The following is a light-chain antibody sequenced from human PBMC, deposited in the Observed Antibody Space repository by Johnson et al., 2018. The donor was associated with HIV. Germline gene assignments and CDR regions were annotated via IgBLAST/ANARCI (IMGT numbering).Light chain of an antibody. V-gene: IGLV1-51*02. Sequence: QPVLTQPPSVSATPGQRVTISCSGRGSNIGSHYVSWYQQLPGTALERLIFDNGKRPSGIPDLSSGVKSGTSTTLGITGLQAGDDADYYCGTWDNSLSIGYVFGTGTKVTVL. J-gene: IGLJ1*01. CDR1: GSNIGSHY. CDR3: GTWDNSLSIGYV. CDR2: DNG.